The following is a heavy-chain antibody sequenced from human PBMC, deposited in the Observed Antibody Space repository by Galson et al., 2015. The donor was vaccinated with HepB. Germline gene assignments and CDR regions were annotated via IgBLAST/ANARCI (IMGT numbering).Heavy chain of an antibody. CDR1: GFTFTSSA. CDR2: IVVGSGNT. V-gene: IGHV1-58*01. Sequence: SVKVSCKASGFTFTSSAVQWVRQARGQRLEWIGWIVVGSGNTNYAQKFQERVTITRDMSTSTAYMELSSLRSEDTAVYYCAAEKSDCSSTSCYWYYYYYGMDVWGQGTTVTVSS. CDR3: AAEKSDCSSTSCYWYYYYYGMDV. J-gene: IGHJ6*02. D-gene: IGHD2-2*01.